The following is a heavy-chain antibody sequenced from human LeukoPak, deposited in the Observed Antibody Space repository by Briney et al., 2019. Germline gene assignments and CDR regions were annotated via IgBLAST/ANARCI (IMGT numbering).Heavy chain of an antibody. CDR3: ARGSRYYYDSSGLNFDY. D-gene: IGHD3-22*01. J-gene: IGHJ4*02. Sequence: GGSLRLSCAASGFTFSSYWMSWVRQAPGKELEWVANIKQDGSEKYYVDSVKGRFTISRDNAKNSLYLQMNSLRAEDTAVYYCARGSRYYYDSSGLNFDYWGQGTLVTVSS. CDR2: IKQDGSEK. CDR1: GFTFSSYW. V-gene: IGHV3-7*01.